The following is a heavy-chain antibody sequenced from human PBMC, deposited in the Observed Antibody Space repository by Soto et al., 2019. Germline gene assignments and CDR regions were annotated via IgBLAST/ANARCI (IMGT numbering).Heavy chain of an antibody. J-gene: IGHJ5*02. CDR1: GASISGDGYS. V-gene: IGHV4-31*03. CDR2: IYYSGST. D-gene: IGHD4-17*01. CDR3: ARGPYGDPAPRFDP. Sequence: QVQLQESGPGLVKPSQTLSLTCTVSGASISGDGYSWSWIRQQPGKGLQWIGYIYYSGSTYYTPSIKGRLTFSADLSKNQFSVELTAVTAADTAIYYCARGPYGDPAPRFDPWGQGALVTVSS.